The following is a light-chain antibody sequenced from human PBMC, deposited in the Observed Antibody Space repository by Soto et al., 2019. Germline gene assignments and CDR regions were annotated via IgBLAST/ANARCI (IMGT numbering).Light chain of an antibody. CDR1: SSDVGAYNF. Sequence: QSALTQPASVSGSPGQSITISCTGTSSDVGAYNFVSWHQQHPGKAPKLIIYNVYDRPSGISYRFSGSKSGNTASLTISELQGEDEADYYCSSYTISRTYVFGTGTKLTVL. J-gene: IGLJ1*01. V-gene: IGLV2-14*03. CDR3: SSYTISRTYV. CDR2: NVY.